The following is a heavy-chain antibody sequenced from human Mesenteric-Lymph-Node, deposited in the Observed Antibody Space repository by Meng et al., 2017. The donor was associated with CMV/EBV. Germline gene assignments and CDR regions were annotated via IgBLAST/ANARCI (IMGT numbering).Heavy chain of an antibody. CDR3: ARDFRAGTGY. CDR1: GFTFSSYA. J-gene: IGHJ4*02. V-gene: IGHV3-23*01. D-gene: IGHD6-19*01. CDR2: ISGSAGST. Sequence: GESLKISCVASGFTFSSYAMTWVRQAPGEGLEWVSAISGSAGSTNYADSVKARFTISRDNAKNSLYLQMNSLRAEDTAVYYCARDFRAGTGYWGQGTLVTVSS.